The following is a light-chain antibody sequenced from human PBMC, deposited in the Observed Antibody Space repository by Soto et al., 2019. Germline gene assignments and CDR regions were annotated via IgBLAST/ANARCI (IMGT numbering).Light chain of an antibody. J-gene: IGLJ1*01. CDR1: SSNIGAGYD. CDR3: QSYDSSLSGYV. V-gene: IGLV1-40*01. Sequence: QSVLTQPPSVSGAPGLRVTISCTGSSSNIGAGYDVHWYQHLPGTAPKLLIYGNSNRPSGVPDRFSGSKSGTSASLAITGLQTEDEADDYCQSYDSSLSGYVFGTGTKVTVL. CDR2: GNS.